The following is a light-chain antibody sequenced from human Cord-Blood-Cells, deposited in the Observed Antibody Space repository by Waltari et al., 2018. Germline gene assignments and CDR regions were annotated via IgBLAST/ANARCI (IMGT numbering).Light chain of an antibody. CDR1: SSDVGGYNY. J-gene: IGLJ2*01. Sequence: SALTQPPSVSGSPGQSVTISCNGTSSDVGGYNYVSWYQQQPGKAPKLMIYDVSKRPSGVPDRFSGSKSGNTASLTISGLQAEDEADYYCCSYAGSYDVVFGGGTKLTVL. CDR3: CSYAGSYDVV. CDR2: DVS. V-gene: IGLV2-11*01.